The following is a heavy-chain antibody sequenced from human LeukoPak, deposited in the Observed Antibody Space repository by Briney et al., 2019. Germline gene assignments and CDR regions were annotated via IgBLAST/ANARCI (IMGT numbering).Heavy chain of an antibody. CDR2: IYHSGST. CDR1: GGSISSGGYS. J-gene: IGHJ4*02. Sequence: PSETLSLTCAVSGGSISSGGYSWSWIRQPPGKGREWIGYIYHSGSTYYNPSLKSRVTISVDRSKNQFSLKLSSVTAADTAVYYCARAYGDYVSIELDYWGQGTLVTVSS. CDR3: ARAYGDYVSIELDY. V-gene: IGHV4-30-2*01. D-gene: IGHD4-17*01.